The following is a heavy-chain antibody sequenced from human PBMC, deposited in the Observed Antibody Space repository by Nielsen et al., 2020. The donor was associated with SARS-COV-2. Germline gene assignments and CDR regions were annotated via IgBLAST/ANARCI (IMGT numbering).Heavy chain of an antibody. V-gene: IGHV5-51*01. Sequence: GESLKISCKASGYTFSNFWIGWVRQMPGKGLEWMGIIYPGDSDTRYSPSFQGQVTISADKSISTAFLQWTSLKASDTAMYYCARVDGTPFNWFDPWGQGTLVTVSS. CDR3: ARVDGTPFNWFDP. CDR2: IYPGDSDT. D-gene: IGHD6-19*01. CDR1: GYTFSNFW. J-gene: IGHJ5*02.